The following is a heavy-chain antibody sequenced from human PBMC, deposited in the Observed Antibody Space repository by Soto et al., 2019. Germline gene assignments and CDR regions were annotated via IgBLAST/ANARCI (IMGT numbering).Heavy chain of an antibody. CDR3: ASGTSRIAARPGWFDP. CDR2: IIPIFGTA. CDR1: GGTFSSYA. Sequence: ASVKVSCKASGGTFSSYAISWVRQAPGQGLEWMGGIIPIFGTANYAQKFQGRVTITADESTSTAYMELSSLRSEDTAVYYCASGTSRIAARPGWFDPWGQGTLVTVP. J-gene: IGHJ5*02. D-gene: IGHD6-6*01. V-gene: IGHV1-69*13.